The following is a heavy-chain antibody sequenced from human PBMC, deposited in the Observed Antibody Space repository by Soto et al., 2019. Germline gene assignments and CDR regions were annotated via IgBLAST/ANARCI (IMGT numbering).Heavy chain of an antibody. J-gene: IGHJ5*02. Sequence: QLQLQESGPGLVRPSETLSLTCTVSGGSISSSSYYWGWIRQPLGKGLEWIGSIYYSGSTYYNPSLKSRVTISVDTSKNQFSLKLSSVTAADTAVYYCASPKIAFYNWFDPWGQGTLVTVSS. CDR2: IYYSGST. CDR3: ASPKIAFYNWFDP. CDR1: GGSISSSSYY. D-gene: IGHD3-3*02. V-gene: IGHV4-39*01.